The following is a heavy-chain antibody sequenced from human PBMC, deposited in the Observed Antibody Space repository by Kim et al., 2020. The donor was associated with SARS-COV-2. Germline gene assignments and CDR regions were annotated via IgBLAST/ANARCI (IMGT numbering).Heavy chain of an antibody. CDR2: ISGSGGST. J-gene: IGHJ4*02. CDR3: AKGHCSSTSCYRYFDY. V-gene: IGHV3-23*01. CDR1: GFTFSSYA. D-gene: IGHD2-2*02. Sequence: GGSLRLSCAASGFTFSSYAMSWVRQAPGKGLEWVLAISGSGGSTYYADSVKGRFTISRDNSKNTLYLQMNSLRAEDTAVYYCAKGHCSSTSCYRYFDYWGQGSLVTVSS.